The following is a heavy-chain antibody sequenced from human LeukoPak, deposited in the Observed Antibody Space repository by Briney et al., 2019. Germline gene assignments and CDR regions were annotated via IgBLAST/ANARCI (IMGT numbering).Heavy chain of an antibody. V-gene: IGHV1-2*02. CDR2: INPNSGGT. J-gene: IGHJ4*02. Sequence: GASVKVSCTASGYSFSDFYIHWLRQAPGQGLEWLGWINPNSGGTNFAQYFQGRVTMTRDTSTSTVYMELSSLRSDDTAVYYCARRLRVSYYFDYWGQGTLVTVSS. CDR1: GYSFSDFY. CDR3: ARRLRVSYYFDY.